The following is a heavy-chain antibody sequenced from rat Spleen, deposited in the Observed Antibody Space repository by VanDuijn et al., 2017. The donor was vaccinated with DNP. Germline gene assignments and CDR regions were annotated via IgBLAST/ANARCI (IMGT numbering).Heavy chain of an antibody. J-gene: IGHJ2*01. Sequence: EVQLVESGGGLVQSGRSLTLPCAGSGFSFSNYGMHWIRQAPTKGLEWVASISPSGGSPYYRDSVKGRFTISRDNAKTTLYLQMDSLRSEDTATYYCATGGTSFDYWGQGVMVTVSS. CDR1: GFSFSNYG. CDR3: ATGGTSFDY. CDR2: ISPSGGSP. V-gene: IGHV5-19*01. D-gene: IGHD1-10*01.